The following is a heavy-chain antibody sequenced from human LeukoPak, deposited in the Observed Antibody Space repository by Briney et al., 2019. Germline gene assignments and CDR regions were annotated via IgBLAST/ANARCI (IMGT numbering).Heavy chain of an antibody. CDR3: ATNGGPAGPG. CDR1: GYTFTGYY. Sequence: ASVKVSCKASGYTFTGYYIHWVRQAPGQGLEWMRRINPDSGGTNYAQKFQGRVTMTRDTSITTAYMELSRLRSDDTAVYYCATNGGPAGPGWGQGTLVTVSS. D-gene: IGHD2-8*01. V-gene: IGHV1-2*06. J-gene: IGHJ4*02. CDR2: INPDSGGT.